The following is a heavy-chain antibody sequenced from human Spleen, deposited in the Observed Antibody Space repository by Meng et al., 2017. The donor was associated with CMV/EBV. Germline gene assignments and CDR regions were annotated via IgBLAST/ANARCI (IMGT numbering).Heavy chain of an antibody. Sequence: SVKVSCKASGGTFSSYAISWVRQAPGQGLEWMGGIIPILGIANYAQKFQGRVTITADKSTSTAYMELRSLRSDDTAVYYCARVWCSSTSCYREYGLDVWGQGTTVTVSS. D-gene: IGHD2-2*02. CDR3: ARVWCSSTSCYREYGLDV. CDR2: IIPILGIA. CDR1: GGTFSSYA. V-gene: IGHV1-69*10. J-gene: IGHJ6*02.